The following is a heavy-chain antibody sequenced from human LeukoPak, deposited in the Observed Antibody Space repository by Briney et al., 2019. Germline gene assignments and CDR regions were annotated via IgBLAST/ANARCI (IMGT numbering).Heavy chain of an antibody. CDR1: GYTFTSYG. CDR2: ISAYNGNT. J-gene: IGHJ4*02. D-gene: IGHD3-22*01. CDR3: ARGPVYDSSGYNFDY. Sequence: ASVKVSCKASGYTFTSYGISWVRQAPGQGLEWMGWISAYNGNTNYAQKLQGRVTMTTDTSTSTAYMELRSLRSDDTAVYYCARGPVYDSSGYNFDYWGQGTLVTVSS. V-gene: IGHV1-18*01.